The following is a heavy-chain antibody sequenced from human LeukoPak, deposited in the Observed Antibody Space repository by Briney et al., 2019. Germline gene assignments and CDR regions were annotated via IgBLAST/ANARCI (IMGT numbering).Heavy chain of an antibody. CDR1: GFTFSIYA. CDR2: ISATDSRP. CDR3: AKDLSYGFDY. J-gene: IGHJ4*02. D-gene: IGHD5-18*01. Sequence: PGGSLRLSCAASGFTFSIYAMSWVRQAPGKGLEWVSAISATDSRPYYADSVKGRFTISRDNSQSTLYLQLNGLRGEDTAIYYCAKDLSYGFDYWGQGTLVTVSS. V-gene: IGHV3-23*01.